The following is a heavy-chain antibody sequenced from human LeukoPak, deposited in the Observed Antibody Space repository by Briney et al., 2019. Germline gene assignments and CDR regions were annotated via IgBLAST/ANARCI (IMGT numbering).Heavy chain of an antibody. D-gene: IGHD3-3*01. V-gene: IGHV1-2*02. CDR2: INPNSGGT. Sequence: APVKVSCKASGYTFTGYYMHWVRQAPGHGLEWMRWINPNSGGTNYAEKFQGRVTMTRDTSISTDYMELSRLRSDDTAVYSCARAPYCDFWSGQNWFDPWGQGTLVTVSS. CDR3: ARAPYCDFWSGQNWFDP. J-gene: IGHJ5*02. CDR1: GYTFTGYY.